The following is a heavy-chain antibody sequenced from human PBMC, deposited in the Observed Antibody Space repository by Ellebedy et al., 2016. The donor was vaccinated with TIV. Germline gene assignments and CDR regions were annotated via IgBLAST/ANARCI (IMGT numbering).Heavy chain of an antibody. J-gene: IGHJ4*02. Sequence: PGGSLRLSCSASGFTFSSYAMHWVRQAPGQGLEYVSAISSNGGSTYYADSVKGRFTISRDNSKNTLYLQMSSLRAEDTAVYYCVKDRYSSSRSFDYWGQGTLVTVSS. D-gene: IGHD6-13*01. V-gene: IGHV3-64D*06. CDR3: VKDRYSSSRSFDY. CDR2: ISSNGGST. CDR1: GFTFSSYA.